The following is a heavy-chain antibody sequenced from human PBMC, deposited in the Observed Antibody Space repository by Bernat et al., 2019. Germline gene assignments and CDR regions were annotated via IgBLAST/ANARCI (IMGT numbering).Heavy chain of an antibody. D-gene: IGHD6-13*01. J-gene: IGHJ4*02. V-gene: IGHV3-33*01. CDR2: IWYDGSNK. Sequence: QVQLVESGGGVVQPERSLRLSCAASGFTFSSYGMLWVRQASGKGLEWVAIIWYDGSNKYYVDSVKGRFTISRDSSKNTVYLQMNSLRAEDTAVYYCARLGSRWSFDYWGQGTLVTVSS. CDR3: ARLGSRWSFDY. CDR1: GFTFSSYG.